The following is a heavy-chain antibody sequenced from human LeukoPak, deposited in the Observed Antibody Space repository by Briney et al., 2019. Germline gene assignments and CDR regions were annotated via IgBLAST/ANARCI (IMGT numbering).Heavy chain of an antibody. D-gene: IGHD3-16*01. J-gene: IGHJ4*02. CDR3: ARDVLSGFDY. Sequence: PSETLSLTCTVSGGSISSYYWSWIRHPPGKGLEWIGYIYYSRSTNYNSSLKSRVTISVDTSKNQFSLKLSSVTAADTAVYYCARDVLSGFDYWGQGTLVTVSS. V-gene: IGHV4-59*01. CDR1: GGSISSYY. CDR2: IYYSRST.